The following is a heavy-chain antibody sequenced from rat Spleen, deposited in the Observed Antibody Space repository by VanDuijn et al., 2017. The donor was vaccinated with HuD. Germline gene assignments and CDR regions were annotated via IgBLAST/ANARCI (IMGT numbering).Heavy chain of an antibody. V-gene: IGHV5-20*01. D-gene: IGHD1-12*02. Sequence: EVQLVESGGGLVQPGRSLKLSCAASGFTFSDYYMAWVRQAPTKGLEWVASISYDGGSIYYPDSVKGRFTISRDNAQNTLYLQMNSLRSEDTATYYCARLDYDGSYPDYWGQGVMVTVSS. CDR3: ARLDYDGSYPDY. J-gene: IGHJ2*01. CDR1: GFTFSDYY. CDR2: ISYDGGSI.